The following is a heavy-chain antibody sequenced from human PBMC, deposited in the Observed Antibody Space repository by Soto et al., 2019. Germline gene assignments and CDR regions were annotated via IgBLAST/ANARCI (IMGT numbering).Heavy chain of an antibody. D-gene: IGHD2-15*01. Sequence: ASVKVSCKSSGYTFTSYGISWVRQAPGQGLEWMGWISAYNGNTNYAQKLQGRVNMTTDTSTSTAYMELRSLRSDDTAVYYCAREYCSGGSCYGYFDPWGQGTLVTVSS. J-gene: IGHJ4*02. CDR3: AREYCSGGSCYGYFDP. V-gene: IGHV1-18*01. CDR2: ISAYNGNT. CDR1: GYTFTSYG.